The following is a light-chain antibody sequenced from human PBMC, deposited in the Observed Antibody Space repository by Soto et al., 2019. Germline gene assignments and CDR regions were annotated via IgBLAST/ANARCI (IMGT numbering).Light chain of an antibody. Sequence: QSVLTQPPSVSGAPGQRVTISCTGSSSNIGAGYDVHWYQQFPGTAPKLLIYGNSNRPSGVPDRFSGSKSGTSASLAITGLKAEVVSDYYSRSCDTTLGARVSGGGPTRTVL. J-gene: IGLJ3*02. CDR3: RSCDTTLGARV. CDR2: GNS. V-gene: IGLV1-40*01. CDR1: SSNIGAGYD.